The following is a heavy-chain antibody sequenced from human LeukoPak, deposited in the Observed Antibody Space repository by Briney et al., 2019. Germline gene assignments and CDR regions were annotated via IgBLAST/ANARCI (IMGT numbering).Heavy chain of an antibody. J-gene: IGHJ6*03. D-gene: IGHD3-10*01. CDR3: ASSMVRGVLYYMGV. CDR2: INHSGST. V-gene: IGHV4-34*01. Sequence: SETLSLTCAVYGGSFSGYYWSWIRQPPGKGLEWIGEINHSGSTNYNPSLKSRVTISVDTSKNQFSLKLSSVTAADTAVYYCASSMVRGVLYYMGVWGKGTTVTVSS. CDR1: GGSFSGYY.